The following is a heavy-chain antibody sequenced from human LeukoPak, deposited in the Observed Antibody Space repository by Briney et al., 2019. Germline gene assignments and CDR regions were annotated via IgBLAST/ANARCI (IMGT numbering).Heavy chain of an antibody. D-gene: IGHD5-12*01. Sequence: PSETLSLTCTVSGGSISSSSYYWGWIRQPPGKGLEWIGSIYYSGSTYYNPSLKSRITISVDMSKNQFSLKLSSVTAADTAVYYCARQQGGYVLMDYWGQGTLVTVSS. J-gene: IGHJ4*02. V-gene: IGHV4-39*01. CDR1: GGSISSSSYY. CDR3: ARQQGGYVLMDY. CDR2: IYYSGST.